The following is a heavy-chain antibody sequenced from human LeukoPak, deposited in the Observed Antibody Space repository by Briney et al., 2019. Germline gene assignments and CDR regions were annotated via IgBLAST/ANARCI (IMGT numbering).Heavy chain of an antibody. V-gene: IGHV1-18*01. J-gene: IGHJ6*02. CDR2: ISAYNGNT. CDR3: ARAIGGQQQLVWTTYNYYGMDV. D-gene: IGHD6-13*01. Sequence: ASVTVSFTASGYTFTIYGISWVRQAPGQGLEWMGWISAYNGNTNYSQKLQGRVTMTTDTSTSTAYMELRSLRSDDTAVYYCARAIGGQQQLVWTTYNYYGMDVWGQGTTVTVSS. CDR1: GYTFTIYG.